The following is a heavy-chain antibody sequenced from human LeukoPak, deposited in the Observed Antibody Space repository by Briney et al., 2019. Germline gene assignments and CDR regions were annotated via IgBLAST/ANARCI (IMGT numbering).Heavy chain of an antibody. D-gene: IGHD5-12*01. CDR2: IIPILGIA. CDR1: GGTFSSYA. V-gene: IGHV1-69*04. Sequence: ASVKVSCKASGGTFSSYAISWVRQAPGQGLEWMGRIIPILGIANYAQKSQGRVTITADKSTSTAYMELSSLRSEDTAVYYCAXXXXXGGYPSYYYYGMDVWGQGTTVTVSS. J-gene: IGHJ6*02. CDR3: AXXXXXGGYPSYYYYGMDV.